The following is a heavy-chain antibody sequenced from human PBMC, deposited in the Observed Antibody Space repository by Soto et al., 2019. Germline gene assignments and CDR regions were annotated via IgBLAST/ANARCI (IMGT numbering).Heavy chain of an antibody. CDR2: IHYSGST. Sequence: SLTCTVSGGSISNGDDYWSWIRQHPGKGLEWIGYIHYSGSTYYNPSLRSRVTISVDTSKNQFSLKLSSVTAADTAVYFCARADVVVAPAARRGWFDPWGQGTLVTVSS. CDR1: GGSISNGDDY. J-gene: IGHJ5*02. V-gene: IGHV4-31*03. CDR3: ARADVVVAPAARRGWFDP. D-gene: IGHD2-2*01.